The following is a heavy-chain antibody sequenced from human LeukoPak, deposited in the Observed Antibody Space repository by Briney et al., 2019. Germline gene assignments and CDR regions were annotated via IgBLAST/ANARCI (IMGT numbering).Heavy chain of an antibody. V-gene: IGHV4-34*01. CDR2: INHSGST. D-gene: IGHD3-10*01. Sequence: SETLSLTCAVYGGSFSGYCWSWIRQPPGKGLEWIGEINHSGSTNYNPSLKSRVTISVDTSKNQFSLKLGSVTAADTAVYYCARGPAMVRGVNWFDPWGQGTLVTVSS. CDR1: GGSFSGYC. CDR3: ARGPAMVRGVNWFDP. J-gene: IGHJ5*02.